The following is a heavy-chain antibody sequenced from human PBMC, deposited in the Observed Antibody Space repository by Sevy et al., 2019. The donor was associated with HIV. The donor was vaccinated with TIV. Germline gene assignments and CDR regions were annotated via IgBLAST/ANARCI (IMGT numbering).Heavy chain of an antibody. CDR2: ISWNSGSI. CDR3: AKDPNNGSSSDGSWFDP. V-gene: IGHV3-9*01. CDR1: GFTFDDYA. Sequence: GGSLRLSCAASGFTFDDYAMHWVRQAPGKGLEWVSGISWNSGSIGYADSVKGRFTISRDNAKNSLYLQMNSLRAEDTALYYCAKDPNNGSSSDGSWFDPWGQGTLVTVSS. D-gene: IGHD6-6*01. J-gene: IGHJ5*02.